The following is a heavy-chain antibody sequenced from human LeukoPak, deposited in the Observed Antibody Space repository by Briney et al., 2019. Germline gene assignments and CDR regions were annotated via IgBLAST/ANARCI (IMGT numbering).Heavy chain of an antibody. V-gene: IGHV3-23*01. CDR2: ISGSGGST. J-gene: IGHJ3*02. Sequence: PGGSLRLSCAASGFTFSSYAMSWVRQAPGKGLEWVSAISGSGGSTYYADSVKGRFTISRDNSKKTLYLQMNSLRAEDTAVYYCAKDITMIVVVSGNAFDIWGQGTMVTVSS. CDR3: AKDITMIVVVSGNAFDI. CDR1: GFTFSSYA. D-gene: IGHD3-22*01.